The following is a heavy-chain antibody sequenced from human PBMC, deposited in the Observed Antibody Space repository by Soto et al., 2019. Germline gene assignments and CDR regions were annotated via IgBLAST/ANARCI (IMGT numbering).Heavy chain of an antibody. V-gene: IGHV6-1*01. Sequence: KQSQTLSLTCAISGDSVSSNSAAWNWIRQSPSRGLEWLGRTYYRAKWYNDYAVSVKSRIPINPDTSKNQFSLQLNSVTPEDTAVYYCARVRDSGYDFFYYYYGMDVWGQGTTVTVSS. CDR3: ARVRDSGYDFFYYYYGMDV. CDR1: GDSVSSNSAA. D-gene: IGHD5-12*01. J-gene: IGHJ6*02. CDR2: TYYRAKWYN.